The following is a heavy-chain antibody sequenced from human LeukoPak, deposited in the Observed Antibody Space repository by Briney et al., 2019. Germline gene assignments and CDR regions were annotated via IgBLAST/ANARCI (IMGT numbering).Heavy chain of an antibody. D-gene: IGHD3-10*01. CDR3: ARDRGSSFDH. CDR1: GFTFSSYS. Sequence: PGGSLRLSCAASGFTFSSYSLNWVRQAPGKGLEWVSSISSSSRYIFYADSVKGRFTISRDNAKNSLYLQMNSLRAEDTAVYYCARDRGSSFDHWGQGTLVTVSS. V-gene: IGHV3-21*01. CDR2: ISSSSRYI. J-gene: IGHJ4*02.